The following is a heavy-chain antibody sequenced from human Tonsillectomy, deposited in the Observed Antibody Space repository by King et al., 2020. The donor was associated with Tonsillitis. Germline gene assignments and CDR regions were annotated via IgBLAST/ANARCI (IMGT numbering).Heavy chain of an antibody. D-gene: IGHD3-9*01. CDR2: ISYDGGDK. CDR1: GITFRNYG. Sequence: VQLVESGGGVVQPGRSLRLSCAASGITFRNYGMHWVRQAPGQGLEWVAAISYDGGDKYYVDSVKGRFTISRDNSQNTLYLQMNSLRAEDTAVYYCAKEYDIVTEIGDFDYWGQGTLVTVSS. V-gene: IGHV3-30*18. CDR3: AKEYDIVTEIGDFDY. J-gene: IGHJ4*02.